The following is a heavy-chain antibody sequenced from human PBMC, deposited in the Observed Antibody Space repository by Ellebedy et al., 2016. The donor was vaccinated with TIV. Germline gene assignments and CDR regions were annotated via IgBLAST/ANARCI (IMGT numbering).Heavy chain of an antibody. V-gene: IGHV1-69*13. D-gene: IGHD3-22*01. J-gene: IGHJ3*02. CDR1: GGTFSSYA. CDR3: ASGELTMIVVKGGGYAFDI. Sequence: SVKVSXXASGGTFSSYAISWVRQAPGQGLEWMGGIIPIFGTANYAQKFQGRVTITADESTSTAYMELSSLRSEDTAVYYCASGELTMIVVKGGGYAFDIWGQGTMVTVSS. CDR2: IIPIFGTA.